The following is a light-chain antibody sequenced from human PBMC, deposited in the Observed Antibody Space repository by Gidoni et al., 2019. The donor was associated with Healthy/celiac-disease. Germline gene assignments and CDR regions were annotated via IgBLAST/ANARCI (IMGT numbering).Light chain of an antibody. CDR1: QSVSSY. CDR3: QQVGT. J-gene: IGKJ1*01. CDR2: DAS. Sequence: EIVLTQSPATLSLSPGERATLSCRASQSVSSYLAWYQQKPGQAPRLLIYDASNRATGIPARFSGSGSGTDFTLTISSLEPEDFAVYYCQQVGTFGQXTKVEIK. V-gene: IGKV3-11*01.